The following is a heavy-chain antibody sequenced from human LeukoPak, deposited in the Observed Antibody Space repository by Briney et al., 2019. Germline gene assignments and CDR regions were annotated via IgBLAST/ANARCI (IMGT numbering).Heavy chain of an antibody. J-gene: IGHJ1*01. V-gene: IGHV3-64D*06. Sequence: PGGSLRLSCSASGSTFSSYAMHWVRQAPGKGLEYVSAISSNGGSTYYADSVKGRFTISRDNSKNTLYLQMSSLRAEDTAVYYCVKSSSSWSQFEYFQHWGQGTLVTVSS. CDR2: ISSNGGST. CDR1: GSTFSSYA. CDR3: VKSSSSWSQFEYFQH. D-gene: IGHD6-13*01.